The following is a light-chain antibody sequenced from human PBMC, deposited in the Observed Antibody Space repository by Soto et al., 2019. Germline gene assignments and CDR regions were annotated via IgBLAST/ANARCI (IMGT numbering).Light chain of an antibody. CDR1: QSISDS. CDR3: QQFKTYPWT. CDR2: RAS. J-gene: IGKJ1*01. Sequence: DIQMTQSPSILSASVGDRVTITCRASQSISDSLAWYQQKPGKAPNLLIYRASSLESGVPSRFTGSGSGTDFTLSISSLQPDDFATYYCQQFKTYPWTFGQGTKVEI. V-gene: IGKV1-5*03.